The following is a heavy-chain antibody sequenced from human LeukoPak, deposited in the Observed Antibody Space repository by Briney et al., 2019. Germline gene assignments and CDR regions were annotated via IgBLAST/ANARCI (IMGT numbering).Heavy chain of an antibody. Sequence: SETLSLTCTVSGGSGGSFTNYYWSWIRQPPGKGLECIGYIYYSGTTNYNPSLKSRVTISLDTSKNEFYLKLRSVTAADTAVYYCARMISSGWRRGDAFDIWGQGTMVTVSS. D-gene: IGHD6-19*01. CDR3: ARMISSGWRRGDAFDI. V-gene: IGHV4-61*01. CDR1: GGSGGSFTNYY. CDR2: IYYSGTT. J-gene: IGHJ3*02.